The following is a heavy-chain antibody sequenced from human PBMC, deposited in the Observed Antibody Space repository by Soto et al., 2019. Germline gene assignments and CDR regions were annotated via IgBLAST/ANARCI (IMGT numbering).Heavy chain of an antibody. CDR3: ARYYYDSSGSRFDP. V-gene: IGHV4-39*01. J-gene: IGHJ5*02. CDR2: IYYSGST. CDR1: GGSIRSSSYY. Sequence: SETLSLTCTVSGGSIRSSSYYWGWIRQPPGKGLEWIGSIYYSGSTYYNPSLKSRVTISVDTSKNQFSLKLSSVTAADTAVYYCARYYYDSSGSRFDPWGQGTLVTVSS. D-gene: IGHD3-22*01.